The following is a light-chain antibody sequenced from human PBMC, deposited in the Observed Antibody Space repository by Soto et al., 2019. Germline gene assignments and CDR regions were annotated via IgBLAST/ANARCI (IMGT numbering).Light chain of an antibody. V-gene: IGKV3D-15*01. J-gene: IGKJ5*01. CDR1: QSVSTK. Sequence: ETVMTKSPATLSVSPGERATLSCKASQSVSTKLAWYQQKPGQAPMLLIYGASTRATGIPSRFSGSGSGTEFTLTVISLQSEDFAVNYCQQYDDWPPITFGQGKRLEIK. CDR3: QQYDDWPPIT. CDR2: GAS.